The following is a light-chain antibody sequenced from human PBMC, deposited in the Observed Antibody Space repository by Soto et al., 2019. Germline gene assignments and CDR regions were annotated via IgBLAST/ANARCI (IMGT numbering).Light chain of an antibody. CDR1: LSISTY. CDR3: QQPYNTTIT. V-gene: IGKV1-39*01. Sequence: DIQMTQSPSSLSASVGDRVTITCRASLSISTYLSWYQQKPGKAPKLLISGASGLQSGVPSSLSGSGSGTDFTLTISSLQPEDFATSYCQQPYNTTITFGGGTKVQIK. CDR2: GAS. J-gene: IGKJ4*01.